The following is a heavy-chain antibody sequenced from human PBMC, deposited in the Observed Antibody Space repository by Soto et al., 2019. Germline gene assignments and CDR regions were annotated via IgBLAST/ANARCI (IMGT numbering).Heavy chain of an antibody. Sequence: LSLTCTVSGGSISSGGYYWSWIRQHPGKGLEWIGYIYYSGSTYYSPSLKSRVTISVDTSKNQFSLKLSSVTAADTAVYYCARERHDYYDSSGYLDYWGQGTLVTVS. CDR3: ARERHDYYDSSGYLDY. D-gene: IGHD3-22*01. V-gene: IGHV4-31*03. CDR1: GGSISSGGYY. J-gene: IGHJ4*02. CDR2: IYYSGST.